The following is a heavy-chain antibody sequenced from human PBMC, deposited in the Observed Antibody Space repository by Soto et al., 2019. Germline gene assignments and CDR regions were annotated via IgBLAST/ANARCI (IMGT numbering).Heavy chain of an antibody. Sequence: SETLSLTCAVYGGSFSGYYWSWIRQPPGKGLEWIGEINHSGSTNYNPSLKSRVTISVDTSKNQFSLKLSSVTAADTAVYYCAALAYDYIWGSYRYTVRGFDYWGQGTLVTVSS. J-gene: IGHJ4*02. V-gene: IGHV4-34*01. CDR1: GGSFSGYY. CDR2: INHSGST. D-gene: IGHD3-16*02. CDR3: AALAYDYIWGSYRYTVRGFDY.